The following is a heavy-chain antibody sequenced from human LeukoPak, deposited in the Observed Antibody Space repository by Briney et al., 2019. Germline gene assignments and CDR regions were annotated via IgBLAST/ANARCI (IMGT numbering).Heavy chain of an antibody. V-gene: IGHV3-48*03. Sequence: GGSLRLSCAASGFTFSRYEMNWVRQAPGKGLEWVSYISRSGDTIYFADSVKGRFTISRDNAKNSLYLQMSSLGAEDTAVYYCARDYASDYWGQGTLVTVSS. CDR1: GFTFSRYE. D-gene: IGHD3-10*01. J-gene: IGHJ4*02. CDR3: ARDYASDY. CDR2: ISRSGDTI.